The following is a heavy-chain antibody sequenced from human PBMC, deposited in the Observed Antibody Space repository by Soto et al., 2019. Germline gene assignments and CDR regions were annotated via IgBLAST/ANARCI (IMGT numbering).Heavy chain of an antibody. CDR2: IYHSGST. J-gene: IGHJ5*02. D-gene: IGHD6-6*01. Sequence: QVQLQESGPGLVKPSQTLSLTCTVSGGSISSGDYYWSWIRQPPGKGLEWIGYIYHSGSTYYNPSLKSRVTISVDTSKNQFPLKLSSVTAADTAVYYWARERPDGARLDPWGQGTLVTVSS. V-gene: IGHV4-30-4*01. CDR1: GGSISSGDYY. CDR3: ARERPDGARLDP.